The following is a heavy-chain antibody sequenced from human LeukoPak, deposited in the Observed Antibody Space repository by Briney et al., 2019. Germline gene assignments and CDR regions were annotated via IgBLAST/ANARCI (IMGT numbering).Heavy chain of an antibody. Sequence: PGGSLRLSCTASGFTFGDYAMSWVRQAPGKGLEWVSYIGSTIYYADSVKGRFTISRDNAKNSLYLQMNSLRAEDTAVYYCARDRGIVGTTGYYYMDVWGKGTTVTVSS. V-gene: IGHV3-11*04. CDR1: GFTFGDYA. CDR2: IGSTI. D-gene: IGHD1-26*01. CDR3: ARDRGIVGTTGYYYMDV. J-gene: IGHJ6*03.